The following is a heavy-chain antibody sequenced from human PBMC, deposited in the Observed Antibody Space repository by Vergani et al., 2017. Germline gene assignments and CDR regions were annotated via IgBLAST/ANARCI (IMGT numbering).Heavy chain of an antibody. CDR1: GGSISSSNW. CDR3: ARGGGSHDSSGYYLYYYYGMDG. D-gene: IGHD3-22*01. CDR2: IYHSGST. Sequence: QVQLQESGPGLVKPSGTLSLTCAVSGGSISSSNWWSWVRQPPGKGLEGIGEIYHSGSTNYNQSLKSRVTISVDKSKNQFSLKLSSVTAADTAVYYCARGGGSHDSSGYYLYYYYGMDGGEGGPTVTVSS. J-gene: IGHJ6*01. V-gene: IGHV4-4*02.